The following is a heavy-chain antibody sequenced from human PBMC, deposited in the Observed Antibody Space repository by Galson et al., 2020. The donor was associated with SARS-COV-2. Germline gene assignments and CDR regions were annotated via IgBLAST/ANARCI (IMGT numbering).Heavy chain of an antibody. D-gene: IGHD2-21*02. J-gene: IGHJ5*01. CDR1: GFTFSGYG. V-gene: IGHV3-33*03. Sequence: GESLKISCAASGFTFSGYGMGWVRQAPGKGLEWVAVIYYDGTDKYYADSVKGRFTISRDDFTHTLFLQMNSLRTEDTAVYYCVKDGRPNCGRDCYWRHFDSWGQGTLVSISS. CDR2: IYYDGTDK. CDR3: VKDGRPNCGRDCYWRHFDS.